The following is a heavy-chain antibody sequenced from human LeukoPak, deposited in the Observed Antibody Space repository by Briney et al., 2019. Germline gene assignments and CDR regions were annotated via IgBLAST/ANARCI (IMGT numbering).Heavy chain of an antibody. J-gene: IGHJ6*03. Sequence: SDKVSCKASGGTFISYAISWVRQAPGQGLEWMGWIIPIFGTANYAQKFQGRVTITTDESTSTAYVELSSLRSEDTAVYYCARAVTIFGAQRYYYYYMDVWGKGTTVTVSS. V-gene: IGHV1-69*05. CDR1: GGTFISYA. CDR2: IIPIFGTA. D-gene: IGHD3-3*01. CDR3: ARAVTIFGAQRYYYYYMDV.